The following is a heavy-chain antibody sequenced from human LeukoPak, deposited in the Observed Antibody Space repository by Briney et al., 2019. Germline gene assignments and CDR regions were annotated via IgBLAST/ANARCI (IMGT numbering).Heavy chain of an antibody. D-gene: IGHD3-10*01. CDR3: ARDRVRGNSPTHQPGY. CDR2: INHSGST. Sequence: PGGSLRLSCAASGFTFSSYSMNWVRQPPGKGLEWIGEINHSGSTNYNPSLKSRVTISVDTSKNQFSLKLSSVTAADTAVYYCARDRVRGNSPTHQPGYWGQGTLVTVSS. J-gene: IGHJ4*02. CDR1: GFTFSSYS. V-gene: IGHV4-34*01.